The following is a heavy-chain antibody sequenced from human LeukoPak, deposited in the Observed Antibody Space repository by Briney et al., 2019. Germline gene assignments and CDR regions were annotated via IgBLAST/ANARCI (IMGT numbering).Heavy chain of an antibody. CDR2: ISSSGSTI. Sequence: GGSLRLSCAASGFTFSSYEMSWVRQAPGKGLEWVSYISSSGSTIYYADSVKGRFTISRDNANNSLYLQMRSLRAEATAVYYCARGPLDSSSWSDAIDIWGQGTSVTVSS. CDR1: GFTFSSYE. D-gene: IGHD6-13*01. J-gene: IGHJ3*02. V-gene: IGHV3-48*03. CDR3: ARGPLDSSSWSDAIDI.